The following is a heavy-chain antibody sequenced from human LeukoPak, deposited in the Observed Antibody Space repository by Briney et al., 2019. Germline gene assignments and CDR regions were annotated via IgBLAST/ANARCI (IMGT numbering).Heavy chain of an antibody. V-gene: IGHV3-7*01. J-gene: IGHJ4*02. CDR3: ARQTYYYDGGVYLGDY. Sequence: GGSLRLSCAASGFTFSHYWMSWVRQAPGKGLEWVANIKQDESEKYYVDSVKGRFTISRDNAKNSLYLQMNSLRAEDTAVYYWARQTYYYDGGVYLGDYGGQGPLVPVS. CDR1: GFTFSHYW. D-gene: IGHD3-22*01. CDR2: IKQDESEK.